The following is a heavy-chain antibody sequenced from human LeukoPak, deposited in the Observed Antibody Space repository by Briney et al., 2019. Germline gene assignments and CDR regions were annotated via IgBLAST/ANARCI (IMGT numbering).Heavy chain of an antibody. J-gene: IGHJ5*02. D-gene: IGHD5-18*01. CDR2: IYYSGST. Sequence: PSETLSLTCTVSGGSISSGGYYWSWIRQHPGKGLEWIGYIYYSGSTYYNPSLKSRVTISVDTSKNQFSLKLSSVTAADTAVYYCARDSSSGYSYGDGGIDPWGQGTLVTVSS. CDR1: GGSISSGGYY. CDR3: ARDSSSGYSYGDGGIDP. V-gene: IGHV4-31*03.